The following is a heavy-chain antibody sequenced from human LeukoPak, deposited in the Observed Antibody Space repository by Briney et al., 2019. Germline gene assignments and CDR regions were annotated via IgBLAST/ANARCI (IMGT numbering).Heavy chain of an antibody. Sequence: PGGSLRLSCAVSGFTFSSYSMNWVRQAPGKGLEWVSSISSSSSYIYYADSVKGRFTISRDNAKNSLYLQMNSLRAEDTAVYYCARVVVRGVISYYLSGCGQGTLVTVSS. V-gene: IGHV3-21*01. CDR1: GFTFSSYS. D-gene: IGHD3-10*01. CDR2: ISSSSSYI. J-gene: IGHJ4*02. CDR3: ARVVVRGVISYYLSG.